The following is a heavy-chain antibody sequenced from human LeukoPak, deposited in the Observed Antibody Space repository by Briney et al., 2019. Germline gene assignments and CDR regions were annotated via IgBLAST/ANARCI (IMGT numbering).Heavy chain of an antibody. CDR1: GFTFSSYA. J-gene: IGHJ4*02. D-gene: IGHD6-6*01. CDR2: ISGSGGGT. Sequence: GGSLRLSCAASGFTFSSYAMSWVRQAPGKGLEWVSAISGSGGGTYYADSVKGRFTISRDNSKNTLYLQMNSLRAEDTAVYYCAKDYRSSPLSDYWGQGTLVTVSS. V-gene: IGHV3-23*01. CDR3: AKDYRSSPLSDY.